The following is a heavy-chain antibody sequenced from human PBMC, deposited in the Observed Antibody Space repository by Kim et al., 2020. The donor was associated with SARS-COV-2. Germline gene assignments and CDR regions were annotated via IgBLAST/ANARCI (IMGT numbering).Heavy chain of an antibody. J-gene: IGHJ4*02. CDR1: GGSISSSSYY. V-gene: IGHV4-39*01. CDR2: IYYSGST. CDR3: ARLGLAVVAATGVYFDY. D-gene: IGHD2-15*01. Sequence: SETLSLTCTVSGGSISSSSYYWGWIRQPPGKGLEWIGSIYYSGSTYYNPSLKSRVTISVDTSKNQFSLKLSSVTAADTAVYYCARLGLAVVAATGVYFDYWGQGTLVTVSS.